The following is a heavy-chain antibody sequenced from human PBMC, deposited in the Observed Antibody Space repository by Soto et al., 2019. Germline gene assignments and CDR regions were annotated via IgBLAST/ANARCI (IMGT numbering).Heavy chain of an antibody. CDR1: GGAFSSYA. CDR2: IIPIFGTA. V-gene: IGHV1-69*06. Sequence: GASVKGSCTASGGAFSSYAISWVRHAPGQGLEWMGGIIPIFGTANYAQKFQGRVTITADKSTSTAYMELSSLRSEDTAVYDCAVPSQSRNYSSSWYAVGALDIWRQGTMVTVSS. J-gene: IGHJ3*02. D-gene: IGHD6-13*01. CDR3: AVPSQSRNYSSSWYAVGALDI.